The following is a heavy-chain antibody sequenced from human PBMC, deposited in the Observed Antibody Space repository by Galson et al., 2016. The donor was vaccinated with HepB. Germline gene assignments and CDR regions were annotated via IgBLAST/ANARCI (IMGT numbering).Heavy chain of an antibody. CDR2: ISSASSTI. D-gene: IGHD5-24*01. CDR3: AREKTATMDY. CDR1: GLTFSSYS. V-gene: IGHV3-48*02. Sequence: SLRLSCAASGLTFSSYSMNWVRRAPGKGLEWVSYISSASSTIYYADSVKGRFTISRDNAKNSLYLQMNSLRDEDTAVYYWAREKTATMDYWGQGTLVTVSS. J-gene: IGHJ4*02.